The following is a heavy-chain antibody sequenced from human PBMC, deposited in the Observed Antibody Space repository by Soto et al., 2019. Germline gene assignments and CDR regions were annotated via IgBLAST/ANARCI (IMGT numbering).Heavy chain of an antibody. V-gene: IGHV1-69*01. CDR1: GGTFSTYA. Sequence: QVQLVQSGAEVKQPGSSVKVSCTTSGGTFSTYAIYWVRQAPGQGLEWMGAIIPLFGTADYAQKFQGRVTITADESTSTASMELSSLRSEDTAVSYCARPKGSYSSGYYYFDYWGQGTLVTVSS. D-gene: IGHD6-19*01. CDR3: ARPKGSYSSGYYYFDY. CDR2: IIPLFGTA. J-gene: IGHJ4*02.